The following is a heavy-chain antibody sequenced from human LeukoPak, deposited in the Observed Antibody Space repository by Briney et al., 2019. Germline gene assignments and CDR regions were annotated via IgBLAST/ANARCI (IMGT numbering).Heavy chain of an antibody. J-gene: IGHJ4*02. D-gene: IGHD2-2*01. CDR2: INHSGST. V-gene: IGHV4-39*07. Sequence: SETLSLTCTVSGGSISSSSYYWGRIRQPPGKGLEWIGEINHSGSTNYNPSLKSRVTISVDTSKNQFSLKLSSVTAADTAVYYCASPREYCSGTSCYSRRGQFDYWGQGTLVTVSS. CDR3: ASPREYCSGTSCYSRRGQFDY. CDR1: GGSISSSSYY.